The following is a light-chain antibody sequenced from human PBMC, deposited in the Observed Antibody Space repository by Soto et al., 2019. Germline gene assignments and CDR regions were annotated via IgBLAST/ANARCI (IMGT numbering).Light chain of an antibody. J-gene: IGKJ4*01. V-gene: IGKV3D-15*01. CDR3: QQYDDWLRLT. Sequence: EIVRTQSPATMSVSPGERATLSCRASQSVNIYLAWYQQKPGQAPRLLLFGASSRATGIPARLSGSGSGTEFNLTISSLQSEDFAVYFCQQYDDWLRLTFGGGTKVEIK. CDR1: QSVNIY. CDR2: GAS.